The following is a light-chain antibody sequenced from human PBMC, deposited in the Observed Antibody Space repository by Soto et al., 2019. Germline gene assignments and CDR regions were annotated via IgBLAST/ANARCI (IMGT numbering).Light chain of an antibody. V-gene: IGKV1-5*01. CDR1: QSISTW. Sequence: DIQMTQSPSTLSASIGDRVTITCRASQSISTWLAWYQQKPGKDPKVLICDASLLESGVPSRFSGSGSGTEFTLTITSLQPDDSGTYYCQQYNSYPWTFGQGTKVEIK. CDR3: QQYNSYPWT. CDR2: DAS. J-gene: IGKJ1*01.